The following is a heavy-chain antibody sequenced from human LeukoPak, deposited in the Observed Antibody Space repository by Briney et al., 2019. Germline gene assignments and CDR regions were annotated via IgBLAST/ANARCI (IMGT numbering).Heavy chain of an antibody. Sequence: GGSLRLSCAASGFTFSSYAMSWVRQAPGKGLEWVSAISGSGGSTYYADSVKGRFTISRDNSKNTLYLQMNSLRAEDTAVYYCARDRRYSSGWRVGYYFDYWGQGTLVTVSS. CDR1: GFTFSSYA. J-gene: IGHJ4*02. CDR2: ISGSGGST. V-gene: IGHV3-23*01. CDR3: ARDRRYSSGWRVGYYFDY. D-gene: IGHD6-19*01.